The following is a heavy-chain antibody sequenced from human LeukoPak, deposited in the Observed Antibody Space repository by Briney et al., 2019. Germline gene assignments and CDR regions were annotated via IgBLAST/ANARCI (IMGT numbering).Heavy chain of an antibody. CDR1: GFPFSTYW. CDR3: AKEVLVPLDY. CDR2: INQDGSTK. J-gene: IGHJ4*02. V-gene: IGHV3-7*03. Sequence: GGSLRLTCAASGFPFSTYWMSWVRQAPGKGLEWVADINQDGSTKYYVDSVKGRFTISRDNADNSLFLQMNGLRAEDTAVYYCAKEVLVPLDYWGQGTLVTVSS. D-gene: IGHD2-2*01.